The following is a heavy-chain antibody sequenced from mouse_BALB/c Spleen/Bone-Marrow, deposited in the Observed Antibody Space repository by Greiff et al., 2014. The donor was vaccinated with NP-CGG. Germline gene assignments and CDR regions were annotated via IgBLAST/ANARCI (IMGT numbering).Heavy chain of an antibody. V-gene: IGHV1S81*02. CDR2: INPSNGRT. Sequence: QVQLQQSGDELVKPGASVKLSCMASGLTFTSYWIHWVRQRPGQGPEWIGEINPSNGRTNYNEKSKSKATLTEDKSSSTAYMQLSSLTSEDSAVYYCARDGNYRYAMDYWGQGTSVTVSS. J-gene: IGHJ4*01. CDR3: ARDGNYRYAMDY. D-gene: IGHD2-1*01. CDR1: GLTFTSYW.